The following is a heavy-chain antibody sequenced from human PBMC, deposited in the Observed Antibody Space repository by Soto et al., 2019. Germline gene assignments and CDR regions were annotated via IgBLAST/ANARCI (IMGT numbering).Heavy chain of an antibody. CDR1: GYTFTNYG. V-gene: IGHV1-18*01. CDR3: SRVRPLVGYFYYCMDV. J-gene: IGHJ6*03. D-gene: IGHD6-6*01. Sequence: QVQLLQSGAEVKKPGASVKVSCKASGYTFTNYGITWVRQAPGQGLEWMGWISAYNGNTHYTQRLQGRVTITTDTYTSTAYMELRCLRSDCTALYYWSRVRPLVGYFYYCMDVGGKGTTVTVSS. CDR2: ISAYNGNT.